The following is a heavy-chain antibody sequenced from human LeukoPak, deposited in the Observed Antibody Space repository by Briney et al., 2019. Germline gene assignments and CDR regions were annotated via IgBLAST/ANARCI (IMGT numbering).Heavy chain of an antibody. CDR1: GFTFSSYG. D-gene: IGHD3-10*01. V-gene: IGHV3-30*02. CDR2: IRYDGSNK. CDR3: ARDVTMVRGVIAY. Sequence: GGSLRLSCAASGFTFSSYGMHWVRQAPGKGLEWVAFIRYDGSNKYYADSVKGRFTISRDNSKNTLYLQMNSLRAEDTAVYYCARDVTMVRGVIAYWGQGTLVTVSS. J-gene: IGHJ4*02.